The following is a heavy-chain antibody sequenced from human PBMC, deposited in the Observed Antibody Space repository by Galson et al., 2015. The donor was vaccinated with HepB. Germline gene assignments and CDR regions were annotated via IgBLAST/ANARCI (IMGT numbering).Heavy chain of an antibody. V-gene: IGHV1-69*13. D-gene: IGHD6-6*01. CDR2: IIPIFGTA. CDR3: ARSEEREQLRAVPTVYYYYMDV. J-gene: IGHJ6*03. Sequence: SVKVSCKASGGTFSSYAISWVRQAPGQGLEWMGGIIPIFGTANYAQKFQGRVTITADESTSTAYMELSSLRSEDTAVYYCARSEEREQLRAVPTVYYYYMDVWGKGTTVTVSS. CDR1: GGTFSSYA.